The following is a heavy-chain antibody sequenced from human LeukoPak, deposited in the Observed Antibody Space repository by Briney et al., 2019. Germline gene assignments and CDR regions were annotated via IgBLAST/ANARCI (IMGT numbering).Heavy chain of an antibody. J-gene: IGHJ4*02. V-gene: IGHV4-31*03. CDR1: GGSISSGGYF. CDR3: ARAPGDGIRRMFDY. CDR2: IYYSGST. D-gene: IGHD3-3*02. Sequence: PSETLSLTCTVSGGSISSGGYFWSWIRQHPGKGLEWIGYIYYSGSTYYNPSLKSRVTISVDASKNQFYLKVSSVTAADTAVYYCARAPGDGIRRMFDYWGQGTLVTVSS.